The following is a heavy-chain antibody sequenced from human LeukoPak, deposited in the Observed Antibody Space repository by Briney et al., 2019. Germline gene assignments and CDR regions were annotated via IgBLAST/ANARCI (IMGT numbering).Heavy chain of an antibody. Sequence: GESLKISCKGSGYSFTSYWIGWVRQAPGKGLEWMGGFDPEDGETIYAQKFQGRVTMTEDTSTDTAYMELSSLRSEDTAVYYCATAQTLRFGGVIGDFGYWGQGTLVTVSS. CDR3: ATAQTLRFGGVIGDFGY. CDR2: FDPEDGET. CDR1: GYSFTSYW. V-gene: IGHV1-24*01. D-gene: IGHD3-16*02. J-gene: IGHJ4*02.